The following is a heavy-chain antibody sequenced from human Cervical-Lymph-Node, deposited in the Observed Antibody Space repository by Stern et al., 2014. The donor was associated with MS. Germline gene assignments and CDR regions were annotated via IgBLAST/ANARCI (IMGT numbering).Heavy chain of an antibody. V-gene: IGHV4-30-4*01. CDR1: GGSISSGDYY. CDR2: IYYSGST. J-gene: IGHJ3*02. D-gene: IGHD4-17*01. Sequence: QVQLQESGPGLVKPSQTLSLTCTVSGGSISSGDYYWSWIRQPPGKGLEWIGYIYYSGSTYYNPSLKSRVTISVDTSKNQFSLKLSSVTAADTAVYYCARDPWVYGDFDNAFDIWGQGTMVTVSS. CDR3: ARDPWVYGDFDNAFDI.